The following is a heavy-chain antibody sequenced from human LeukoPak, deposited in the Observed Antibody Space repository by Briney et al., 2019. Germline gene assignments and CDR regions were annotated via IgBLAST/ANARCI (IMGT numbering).Heavy chain of an antibody. D-gene: IGHD3-10*01. Sequence: PSETLSLTCAVYGGSFSGYYWSWIRQPPGKGLEWIGEINHSGSTNYNPSLKSRVTISVDTSKNQFSLKLSSVTAADTAVYYCARSYLVSRYFDYWGQGTLVTASS. V-gene: IGHV4-34*01. CDR3: ARSYLVSRYFDY. J-gene: IGHJ4*02. CDR1: GGSFSGYY. CDR2: INHSGST.